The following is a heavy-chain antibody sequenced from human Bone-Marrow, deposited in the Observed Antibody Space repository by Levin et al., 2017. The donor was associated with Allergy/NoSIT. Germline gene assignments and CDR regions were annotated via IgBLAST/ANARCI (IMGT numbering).Heavy chain of an antibody. CDR1: GFTFSSYA. D-gene: IGHD3-22*01. V-gene: IGHV3-23*01. CDR2: ISGSGGST. Sequence: GGSLRLSCAASGFTFSSYAMSWVRQAPGKGLEWVSAISGSGGSTYYADSVKGRFTISRDNSKNTLYLQMNSLRAEDTAVYYCANIPLTYYYDSSGSAEAFDIWGQGTMVTVSS. J-gene: IGHJ3*02. CDR3: ANIPLTYYYDSSGSAEAFDI.